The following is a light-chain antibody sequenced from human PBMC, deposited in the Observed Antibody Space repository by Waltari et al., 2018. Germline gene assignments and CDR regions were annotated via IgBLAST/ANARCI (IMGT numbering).Light chain of an antibody. J-gene: IGLJ2*01. CDR1: SSNIGVST. Sequence: QSVLTQPPSASGTPGQRVTISCSGSSSNIGVSTVNWYQQFPGTAPKLLISIRILRPPGVPDRFSGSKSGTSASLAISGLQSEDEADYYCAAWDRSLSIVVFGGGTKLTVL. CDR3: AAWDRSLSIVV. V-gene: IGLV1-44*01. CDR2: IRI.